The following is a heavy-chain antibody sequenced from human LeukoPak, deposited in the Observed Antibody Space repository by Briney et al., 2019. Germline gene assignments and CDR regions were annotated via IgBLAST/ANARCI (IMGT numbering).Heavy chain of an antibody. CDR2: ISNSGST. J-gene: IGHJ2*01. D-gene: IGHD1-26*01. Sequence: NASETLSLTCSVFGGSISSYYWSWIRQPPGKGLEWIGYISNSGSTKYNPSLKSRVRISVDTSKNQFSLKLSSVTAAGTAVYYCARQGATSWGSRAYWYFDLWGRGTLVTVSS. V-gene: IGHV4-59*08. CDR3: ARQGATSWGSRAYWYFDL. CDR1: GGSISSYY.